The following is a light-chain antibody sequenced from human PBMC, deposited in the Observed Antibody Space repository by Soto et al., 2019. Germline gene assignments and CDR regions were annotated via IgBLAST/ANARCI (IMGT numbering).Light chain of an antibody. J-gene: IGKJ1*01. V-gene: IGKV3-15*01. Sequence: VMTQSPATLSVSPGEGATLSCRASQSISSNLAWYQQKPGQAPRLLIYGASTRATGIPARFSGRGSGTEFTLTISSLQSEDFAVYYCQQYNNWPPWTFGQGTKVAIK. CDR2: GAS. CDR3: QQYNNWPPWT. CDR1: QSISSN.